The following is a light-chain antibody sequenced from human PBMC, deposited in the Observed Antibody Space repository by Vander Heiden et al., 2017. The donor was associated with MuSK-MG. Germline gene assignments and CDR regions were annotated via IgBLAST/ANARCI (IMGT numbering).Light chain of an antibody. Sequence: IVLTQSPATLSVSPGERATLSCRASQLISNFLAWYQQKPGQPPRLLIHGATTRATGLPARFSGRGSATEFTLTISSLQSEDFAVYYCQQDNSWPLTFGGGTRVQ. J-gene: IGKJ4*01. CDR2: GAT. CDR1: QLISNF. V-gene: IGKV3-15*01. CDR3: QQDNSWPLT.